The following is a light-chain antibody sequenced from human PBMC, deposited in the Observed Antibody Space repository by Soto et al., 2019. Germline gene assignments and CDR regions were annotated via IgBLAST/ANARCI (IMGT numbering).Light chain of an antibody. CDR1: SSDVGDYNY. Sequence: QSALTQPPSASGSPGQSVSISCTGISSDVGDYNYVSWYQQHPGKAPKLMIYDVSKRPSGVPDRFSGSKSGNTASLTISGLQAEDEADYYCCSYAGSYTWVFGGGTKVTVL. CDR2: DVS. V-gene: IGLV2-11*01. CDR3: CSYAGSYTWV. J-gene: IGLJ3*02.